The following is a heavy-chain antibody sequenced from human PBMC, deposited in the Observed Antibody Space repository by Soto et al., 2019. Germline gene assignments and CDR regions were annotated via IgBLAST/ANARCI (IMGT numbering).Heavy chain of an antibody. D-gene: IGHD3-16*01. V-gene: IGHV4-39*01. CDR2: IYYSGST. CDR3: ARAMGDAFDI. J-gene: IGHJ3*02. CDR1: GGPISSSSYY. Sequence: QLQLQESRPGLVKPSEALSLTCTVSGGPISSSSYYWGWLRQPPGKGLEWIGSIYYSGSTYYNPSLESRVTISVDTSKNQFSLKLSSVTAADTAVYYCARAMGDAFDIWGQGTMVTVSS.